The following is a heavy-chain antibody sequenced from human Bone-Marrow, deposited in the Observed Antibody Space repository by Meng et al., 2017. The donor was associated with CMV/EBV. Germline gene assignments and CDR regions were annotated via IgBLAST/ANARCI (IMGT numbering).Heavy chain of an antibody. CDR2: ISAYNGNT. D-gene: IGHD3-22*01. J-gene: IGHJ4*02. CDR3: ARIYYNDGSGYYPFDY. V-gene: IGHV1-18*01. CDR1: GYTFTSYG. Sequence: ASVKVSCKASGYTFTSYGISWVRQAPGQGLEWMGWISAYNGNTNYAQKLQGRVTMTTDTSTSTAYMELRSLKSDDTAVYYCARIYYNDGSGYYPFDYWGQGTLVTVSS.